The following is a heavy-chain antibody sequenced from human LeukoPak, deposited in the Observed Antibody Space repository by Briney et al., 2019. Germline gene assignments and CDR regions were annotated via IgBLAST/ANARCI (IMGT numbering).Heavy chain of an antibody. V-gene: IGHV1-69*13. J-gene: IGHJ4*02. Sequence: GASVKVSCKASGGTFSSYAISWVRQAPGQGLEWMGGIIPIFGTANYAQKFQGRVTITADESTSTAYMELSSLRSEVTAVYYCARVDLSSPRDYYDSSGYYPWWGQGTLVTVSS. CDR3: ARVDLSSPRDYYDSSGYYPW. CDR2: IIPIFGTA. CDR1: GGTFSSYA. D-gene: IGHD3-22*01.